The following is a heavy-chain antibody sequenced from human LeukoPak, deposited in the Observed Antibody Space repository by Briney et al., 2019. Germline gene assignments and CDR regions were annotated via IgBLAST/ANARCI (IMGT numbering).Heavy chain of an antibody. V-gene: IGHV4-34*01. CDR1: GGSFGGYY. CDR3: ARFKGGDYYDSSGYWYYFDY. CDR2: INHSGST. J-gene: IGHJ4*02. Sequence: SETLSLTCAVYGGSFGGYYWSWIRQPPGKGLEWIGEINHSGSTNYNPSLKSRVTISVDTSKNQFSLKLSSVTAADTAVYYCARFKGGDYYDSSGYWYYFDYWGQGTLVTVSS. D-gene: IGHD3-22*01.